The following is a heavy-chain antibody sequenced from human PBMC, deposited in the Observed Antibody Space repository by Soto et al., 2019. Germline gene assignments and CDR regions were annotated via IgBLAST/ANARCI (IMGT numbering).Heavy chain of an antibody. V-gene: IGHV1-3*01. CDR3: ARDIGRGGPPTIFGVVTPPYYYYGMDV. J-gene: IGHJ6*02. Sequence: ASVKVSCKASGYTFTSYAMHWVRQAPGQRLEWMGWINAGNGNTKYSQKFQGRVTITADESTSTAYMELSSLRSEDTAVYYCARDIGRGGPPTIFGVVTPPYYYYGMDVWGQGTTVTVSS. D-gene: IGHD3-3*01. CDR1: GYTFTSYA. CDR2: INAGNGNT.